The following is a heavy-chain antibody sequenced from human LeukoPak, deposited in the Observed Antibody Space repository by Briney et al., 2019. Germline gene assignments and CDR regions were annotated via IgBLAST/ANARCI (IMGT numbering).Heavy chain of an antibody. CDR2: MNPNSGNT. V-gene: IGHV1-8*01. Sequence: GASVKVSCKASGYTFTSYDINWVRQATGQGLEWMGWMNPNSGNTGYAQKFQGRVTMTRNTSISTAYMELSSLTSEDTAIYYCARRNKDDDNFRLVDYWGQGTLVTVSS. J-gene: IGHJ4*02. CDR3: ARRNKDDDNFRLVDY. D-gene: IGHD5-24*01. CDR1: GYTFTSYD.